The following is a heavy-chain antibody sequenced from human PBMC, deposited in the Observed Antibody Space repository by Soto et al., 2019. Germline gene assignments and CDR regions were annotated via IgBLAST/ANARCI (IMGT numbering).Heavy chain of an antibody. CDR1: GGSISSSSYY. Sequence: SETLSLTCTVSGGSISSSSYYWGWIRQPPGKGLEWIGSIYYSGSTYYNPSLKSRVTISVDTSKNQFSLKLSSVTAADTAVYYCARLEPYYGATNIDYWGQGTLVT. CDR2: IYYSGST. J-gene: IGHJ4*02. V-gene: IGHV4-39*01. CDR3: ARLEPYYGATNIDY. D-gene: IGHD3-10*01.